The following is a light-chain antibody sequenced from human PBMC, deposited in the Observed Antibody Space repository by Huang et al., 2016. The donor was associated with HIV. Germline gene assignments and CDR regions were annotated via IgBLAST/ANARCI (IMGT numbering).Light chain of an antibody. CDR1: QDIGRL. Sequence: DIQMTQSPSSLSASIGDRVIITCRASQDIGRLLNWYQQKPGKAPQLLIYEAAVLQTGVPSRFSGSGSGTHFTLTIRSLLPEDFATYYCQQSYCPSPFTFGLGTILDI. CDR2: EAA. J-gene: IGKJ2*01. CDR3: QQSYCPSPFT. V-gene: IGKV1-39*01.